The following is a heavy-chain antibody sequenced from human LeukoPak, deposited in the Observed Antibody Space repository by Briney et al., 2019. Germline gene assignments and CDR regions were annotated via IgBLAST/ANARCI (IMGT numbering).Heavy chain of an antibody. CDR2: IHATGTT. Sequence: SETLSLTCTVSGGSITHSYWSWIRHSAGTGMEWIGRIHATGTTNYNPSVKSRVSMSLDMPTSQFSLTLSAVTVADTATYYCARIFDRDVWGQGALVTVSP. V-gene: IGHV4-4*07. CDR1: GGSITHSY. D-gene: IGHD3-22*01. CDR3: ARIFDRDV. J-gene: IGHJ3*01.